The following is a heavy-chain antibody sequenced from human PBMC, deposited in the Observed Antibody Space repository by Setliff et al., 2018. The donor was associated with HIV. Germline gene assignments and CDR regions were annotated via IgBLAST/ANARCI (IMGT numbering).Heavy chain of an antibody. Sequence: PSETLSLTCALSVYSISNGYYWGWIRQPSGKGLEWIGYIYYTGSTSYNPSFRSRVTISVDTSKNQFSLMLDSVTAADTAVYYCARNSQKGNQPHLLASWGPGTLVTVSS. J-gene: IGHJ4*02. CDR1: VYSISNGYY. V-gene: IGHV4-38-2*01. D-gene: IGHD2-2*01. CDR2: IYYTGST. CDR3: ARNSQKGNQPHLLAS.